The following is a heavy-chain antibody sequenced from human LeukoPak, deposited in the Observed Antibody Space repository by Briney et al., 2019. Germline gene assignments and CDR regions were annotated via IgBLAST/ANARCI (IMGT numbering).Heavy chain of an antibody. V-gene: IGHV6-1*01. D-gene: IGHD6-19*01. J-gene: IGHJ5*01. CDR3: ARDRGTSGWYTFDF. CDR1: GDSVSSKNGA. CDR2: TYYRSKWYD. Sequence: SQTLSLTCPISGDSVSSKNGAWNWIRQSPSRGLEWLGRTYYRSKWYDEYAESVKGRVTISPDTSKNQFSLHVYSVTPEDTAVYYCARDRGTSGWYTFDFWGQGTLVSVSS.